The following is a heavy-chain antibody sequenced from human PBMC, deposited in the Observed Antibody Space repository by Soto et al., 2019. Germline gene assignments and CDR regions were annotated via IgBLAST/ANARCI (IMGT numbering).Heavy chain of an antibody. J-gene: IGHJ6*02. CDR2: INHSGST. CDR3: ARGRNYYDSSGYYDYYYYGMDV. CDR1: GGSFSGYY. Sequence: SETLSLTCAVYGGSFSGYYWSWIHQPPGKGLEWIGEINHSGSTNYNPSLKSRVTISVDTSKNQFSLKLSSVTAADTAVYYCARGRNYYDSSGYYDYYYYGMDVWGQGTTVTVSS. V-gene: IGHV4-34*01. D-gene: IGHD3-22*01.